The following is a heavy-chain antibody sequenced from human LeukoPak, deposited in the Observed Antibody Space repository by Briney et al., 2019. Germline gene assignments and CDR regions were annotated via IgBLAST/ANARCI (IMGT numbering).Heavy chain of an antibody. CDR3: AKDGRCYDNSGYLEY. V-gene: IGHV3-9*01. J-gene: IGHJ4*02. CDR2: ISWNSGTI. D-gene: IGHD3-22*01. CDR1: GFTFDDYS. Sequence: PGRSLRLSCSASGFTFDDYSMHWVRQVPGKGLEWVSGISWNSGTIGSADSVKGRFTISRDNAKNSLYLQMSSLRPEDTALYYCAKDGRCYDNSGYLEYWGQGTLVTVSS.